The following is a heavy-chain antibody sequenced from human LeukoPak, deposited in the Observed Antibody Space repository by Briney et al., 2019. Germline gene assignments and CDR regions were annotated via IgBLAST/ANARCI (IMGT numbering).Heavy chain of an antibody. Sequence: HSGGSLRLSCAASGFALRSYWMHWVRQAPGKGLVWVSRINSDESSTGYADSVKGRFTISRDNAKNTLYLQMNSLRAEDTAVYYCARESPGGYDNFAYWGQGTLVTVSS. D-gene: IGHD5-12*01. J-gene: IGHJ4*02. CDR1: GFALRSYW. CDR3: ARESPGGYDNFAY. V-gene: IGHV3-74*01. CDR2: INSDESST.